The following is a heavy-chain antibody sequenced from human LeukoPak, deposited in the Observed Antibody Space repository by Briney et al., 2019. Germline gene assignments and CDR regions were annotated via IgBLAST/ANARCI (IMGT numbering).Heavy chain of an antibody. CDR3: ARYLGTAMVPYFDY. V-gene: IGHV4-39*07. CDR2: IYHSGST. CDR1: GGSISSGGYY. Sequence: SETLSLTCTVSGGSISSGGYYWSWIRQPPGKGLEWIGEIYHSGSTNYNPSLKSRVTISVDKSKNQFSLKLSSVTAADTAVYYCARYLGTAMVPYFDYWGQGTLVTVSS. J-gene: IGHJ4*02. D-gene: IGHD5-18*01.